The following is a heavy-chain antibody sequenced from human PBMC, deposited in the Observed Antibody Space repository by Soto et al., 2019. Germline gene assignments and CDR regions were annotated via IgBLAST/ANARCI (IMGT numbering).Heavy chain of an antibody. V-gene: IGHV4-30-2*01. Sequence: SETLSLTCAVSGGSISSGGYSWSWIRQPPGKGLEWIGYIYHSGSTYYNPSLKSRVTISVDRSKNQFSLKLSSVTAADTAVYYCAGGGRNYYYGMDVWGQGTTVTVSS. CDR1: GGSISSGGYS. CDR3: AGGGRNYYYGMDV. D-gene: IGHD5-12*01. J-gene: IGHJ6*02. CDR2: IYHSGST.